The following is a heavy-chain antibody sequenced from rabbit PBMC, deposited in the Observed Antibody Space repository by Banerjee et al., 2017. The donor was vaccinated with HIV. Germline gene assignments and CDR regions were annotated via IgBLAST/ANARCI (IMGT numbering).Heavy chain of an antibody. CDR2: IYAGDGNT. Sequence: QEQLEESGGDLVKPEGSLTLTCTASGFSFSSRYYMCWVRQAPGKGLEWIACIYAGDGNTYYASWAKGRFTISKTSSTTVTLQMTSLTAADTATYFCARDGFGTGPDYDLWGPGTLVTVS. D-gene: IGHD7-1*01. V-gene: IGHV1S45*01. CDR1: GFSFSSRYY. J-gene: IGHJ4*01. CDR3: ARDGFGTGPDYDL.